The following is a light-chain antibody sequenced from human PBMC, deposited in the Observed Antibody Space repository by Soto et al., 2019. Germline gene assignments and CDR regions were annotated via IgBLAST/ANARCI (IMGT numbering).Light chain of an antibody. J-gene: IGKJ2*01. CDR2: DAS. CDR3: QQRYGWPT. Sequence: EIVLTQSPATLSLSPGERATLPCRASHTVTTYLAWYQHKLGQAPRLLIYDASNRATGVPARFSGSGSGTDFTLTISSLEPDDSAVYYCQQRYGWPTFGQGTKLEIK. CDR1: HTVTTY. V-gene: IGKV3-11*01.